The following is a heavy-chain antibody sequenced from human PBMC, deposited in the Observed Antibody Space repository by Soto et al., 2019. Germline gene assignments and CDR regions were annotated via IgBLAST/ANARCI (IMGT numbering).Heavy chain of an antibody. Sequence: QVQLVQSGAEVKNPGASVKVSCKASGYTFTRYGIGWARQAPGQGLGWVGWINTYNGNTNYAQNVHGRVTLTTDTATRTAYMELRSLRSNDTAIYYCAMVDVYVTPSPQDVWGQGTTVIVSS. D-gene: IGHD3-16*01. V-gene: IGHV1-18*01. CDR3: AMVDVYVTPSPQDV. J-gene: IGHJ6*02. CDR1: GYTFTRYG. CDR2: INTYNGNT.